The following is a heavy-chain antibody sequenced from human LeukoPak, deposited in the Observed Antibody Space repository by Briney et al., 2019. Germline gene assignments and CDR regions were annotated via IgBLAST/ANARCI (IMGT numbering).Heavy chain of an antibody. CDR1: GLIFSDAW. Sequence: GGSLRLSCAASGLIFSDAWMTWVRQAPGKGLEGLGRIKIKVNGETADYSAPLKGRFTISRDESIDTLYLQIHSLNSEDTAVYYCTTGVTYWGQGTLVIVSS. J-gene: IGHJ4*02. V-gene: IGHV3-15*05. CDR2: IKIKVNGETA. CDR3: TTGVTY.